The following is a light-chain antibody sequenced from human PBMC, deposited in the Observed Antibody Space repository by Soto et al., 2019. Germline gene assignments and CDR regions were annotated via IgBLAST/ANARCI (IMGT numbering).Light chain of an antibody. CDR1: QSILYSSNNKNH. V-gene: IGKV4-1*01. J-gene: IGKJ1*01. CDR3: QQYYGTPWA. CDR2: WAS. Sequence: DIVMTQSPDSLAVSLGERATINCKSSQSILYSSNNKNHLAWYQQKSEQPPKLLIYWASTRESGVPDRFSGSGSGTDFTLTISSLQAEDVAVYYCQQYYGTPWAFGQGTKVEVK.